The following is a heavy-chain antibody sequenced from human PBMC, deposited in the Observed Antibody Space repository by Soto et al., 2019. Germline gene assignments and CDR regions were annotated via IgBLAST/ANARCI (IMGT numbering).Heavy chain of an antibody. J-gene: IGHJ6*02. CDR1: GFTFSSYS. D-gene: IGHD5-12*01. Sequence: EVQLVESGGGLVKPGGSLRLSCAASGFTFSSYSMNWVHQAPGKGLEWVSSISSSSSYIYYADSVKGRFTISRDNAKNSLYLQMNSLRAEDTAVYYCASGGVDIVATITVVYYYGIDVWGQGTTVTVSS. CDR3: ASGGVDIVATITVVYYYGIDV. CDR2: ISSSSSYI. V-gene: IGHV3-21*01.